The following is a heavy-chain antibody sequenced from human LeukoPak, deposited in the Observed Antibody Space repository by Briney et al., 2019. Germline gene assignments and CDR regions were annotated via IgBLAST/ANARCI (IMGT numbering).Heavy chain of an antibody. CDR1: VFTFTSSA. CDR3: AAAGDSSGYSSLGFDY. Sequence: SVHVSRKASVFTFTSSAMQWVRQARGQRLEWIGWIVVGSGNTNYAQKFQERVTITRDMSTSTAYMGLSSLRSEDTAVYYCAAAGDSSGYSSLGFDYWGQGTLVTVSS. CDR2: IVVGSGNT. J-gene: IGHJ4*02. V-gene: IGHV1-58*02. D-gene: IGHD3-22*01.